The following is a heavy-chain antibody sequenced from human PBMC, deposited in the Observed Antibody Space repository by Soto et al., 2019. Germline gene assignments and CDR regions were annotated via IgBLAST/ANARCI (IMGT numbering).Heavy chain of an antibody. CDR1: GFSIRSYY. Sequence: SETLSLTXTVPGFSIRSYYWSWIRQPPGKGLEWIGSIYYSGSTYYNPSLKSRVTISVDTSKNQFSLKLSSVTAADTAVYYCARRHYDSSGYYKDAFDIWGQGTMVTVSS. V-gene: IGHV4-59*05. J-gene: IGHJ3*02. D-gene: IGHD3-22*01. CDR3: ARRHYDSSGYYKDAFDI. CDR2: IYYSGST.